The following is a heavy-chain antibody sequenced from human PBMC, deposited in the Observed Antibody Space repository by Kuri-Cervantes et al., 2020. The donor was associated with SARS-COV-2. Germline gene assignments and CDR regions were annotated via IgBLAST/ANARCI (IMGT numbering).Heavy chain of an antibody. J-gene: IGHJ3*02. V-gene: IGHV3-23*01. CDR1: GFTFSSYA. CDR3: AKHLPYTMIVVGAFDI. D-gene: IGHD3-22*01. CDR2: ISGSGGST. Sequence: GESLKISCAASGFTFSSYAMSWVRQAPGKGLEWVSAISGSGGSTYYADSVKGRFTISRDNSKNTLYLQMNSLRAEDTAVYYCAKHLPYTMIVVGAFDIWGQGTMVTGSS.